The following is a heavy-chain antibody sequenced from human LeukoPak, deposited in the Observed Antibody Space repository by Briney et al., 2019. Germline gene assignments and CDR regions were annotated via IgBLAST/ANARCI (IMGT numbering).Heavy chain of an antibody. CDR2: INPSGGST. V-gene: IGHV1-46*01. CDR3: ARDPQNIVVVPAAIGDAFDI. CDR1: GYTFTGYY. D-gene: IGHD2-2*01. J-gene: IGHJ3*02. Sequence: ASVKVSCKASGYTFTGYYMHWVRQAPGQGLEWMGIINPSGGSTSYAQKFQGRVTMTRDTSTSTVYMELSSLRSEDTAVYYCARDPQNIVVVPAAIGDAFDIWGQGTMVTVSS.